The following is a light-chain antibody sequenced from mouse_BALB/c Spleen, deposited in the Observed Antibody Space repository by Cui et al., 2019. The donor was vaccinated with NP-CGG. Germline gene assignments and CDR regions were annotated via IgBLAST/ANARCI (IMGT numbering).Light chain of an antibody. V-gene: IGLV1*01. CDR3: ALWYSNLWV. CDR2: GTN. J-gene: IGLJ1*01. Sequence: QAVVPQESALTTSPGETVTLTCRSSTGAVTTSNYANWVQEKPDHLFTGLIGGTNNRAPGVPARFSGSLIGDKAALTITGAQTEDEAIYFCALWYSNLWVFGGGTKLTVL. CDR1: TGAVTTSNY.